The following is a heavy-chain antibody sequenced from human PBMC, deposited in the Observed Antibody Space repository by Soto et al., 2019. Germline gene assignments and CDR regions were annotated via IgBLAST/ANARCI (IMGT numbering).Heavy chain of an antibody. D-gene: IGHD2-2*01. V-gene: IGHV3-33*01. CDR3: ARDETCSSTSCYSRYYYYGMDV. J-gene: IGHJ6*02. CDR1: GFTFSSYG. CDR2: IWYDGSNK. Sequence: ESGGGVVQPGRSLRLSCAASGFTFSSYGMHWVRQAPGKGLEWVAVIWYDGSNKYYADSVKGRFTISRDNSKNTLYLQMNSLRAEDTPVYYCARDETCSSTSCYSRYYYYGMDVWGQGTTVTVSS.